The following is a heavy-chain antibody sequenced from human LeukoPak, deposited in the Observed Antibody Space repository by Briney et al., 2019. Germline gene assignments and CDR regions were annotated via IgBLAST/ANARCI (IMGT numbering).Heavy chain of an antibody. J-gene: IGHJ4*02. D-gene: IGHD5-24*01. CDR2: ISAYNGNT. CDR3: ARDPEWLQLLCDY. CDR1: GYTFTGYY. Sequence: GASVKVSCKASGYTFTGYYMHWVRQAPGQGLEWMGWISAYNGNTNYAQKLQGRVTMTTDTSTSTAYMELRSLRSDDTAVYYCARDPEWLQLLCDYWGQGTLVTVSS. V-gene: IGHV1-18*04.